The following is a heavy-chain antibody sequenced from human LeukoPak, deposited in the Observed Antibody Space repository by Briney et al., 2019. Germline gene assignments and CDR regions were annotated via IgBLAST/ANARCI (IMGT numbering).Heavy chain of an antibody. J-gene: IGHJ3*02. CDR3: VTLTWVVSEHAFDM. CDR2: ITPDGTTT. D-gene: IGHD4-23*01. V-gene: IGHV3-74*01. CDR1: GFNFTTYW. Sequence: PGGSLRLSCAASGFNFTTYWVHWFRQAPGKGLMWVSRITPDGTTTNHADFVKGRFAISRDNAKQTVSLQMNSLSAEDTAVYYCVTLTWVVSEHAFDMWGQGTMVAVSP.